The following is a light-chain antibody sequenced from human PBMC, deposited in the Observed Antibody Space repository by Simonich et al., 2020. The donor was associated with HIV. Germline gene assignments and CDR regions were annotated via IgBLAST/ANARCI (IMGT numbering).Light chain of an antibody. J-gene: IGKJ1*01. Sequence: DIVMTQSPDSLAVSLGERATVHCRSSRSVLDRSNNKNYLSWYQQKPGQPPQLLIYWASTRDAVVPDRISASGSATDFTLTISSLQAEDVANYYCQQYYSTPPTFGQGTKVEIK. V-gene: IGKV4-1*01. CDR2: WAS. CDR1: RSVLDRSNNKNY. CDR3: QQYYSTPPT.